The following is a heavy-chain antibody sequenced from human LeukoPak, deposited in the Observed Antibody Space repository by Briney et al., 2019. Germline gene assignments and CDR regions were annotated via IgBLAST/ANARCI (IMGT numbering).Heavy chain of an antibody. D-gene: IGHD5-24*01. CDR2: ISYDGSNK. CDR3: AKDDNWLQFES. V-gene: IGHV3-30*04. J-gene: IGHJ4*02. Sequence: GGSLRLSCAASGFTFSSYAMHWVRQAPGKGLEWVAVISYDGSNKYYADSVKGRFTISRDNSKNTLYLQMKSLRVEDRAVYYCAKDDNWLQFESWGQGTPVTVSS. CDR1: GFTFSSYA.